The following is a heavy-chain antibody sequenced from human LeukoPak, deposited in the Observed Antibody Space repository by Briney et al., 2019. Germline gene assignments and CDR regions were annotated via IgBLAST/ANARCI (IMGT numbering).Heavy chain of an antibody. J-gene: IGHJ4*02. CDR1: GFTFSSYG. CDR2: IWYDGSKE. D-gene: IGHD3-22*01. Sequence: GGSLRPSCVVSGFTFSSYGMHWVRQAPGKGLEWVAVIWYDGSKEYYIDSVKGRFTISRDNSKNTLYLQMNSLRAEDTAVYYCARGSGYYPLFDYWGQGTLVTVSS. CDR3: ARGSGYYPLFDY. V-gene: IGHV3-33*01.